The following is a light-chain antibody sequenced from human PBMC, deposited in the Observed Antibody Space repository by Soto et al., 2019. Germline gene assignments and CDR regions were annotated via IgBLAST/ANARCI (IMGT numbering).Light chain of an antibody. CDR1: QDIAIY. V-gene: IGKV1-9*01. J-gene: IGKJ5*01. Sequence: IQLTQSPSSLSASVGDRVTITCRASQDIAIYLAWYQQKPGEAPKLLIYAASTLYGGVPSRFSGSGSETEFTLTISRLQPDDFATYFCHSRAFGQGTRLEI. CDR2: AAS. CDR3: HSRA.